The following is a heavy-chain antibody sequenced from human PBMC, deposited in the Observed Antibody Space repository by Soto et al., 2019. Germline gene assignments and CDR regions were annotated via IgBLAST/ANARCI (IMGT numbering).Heavy chain of an antibody. J-gene: IGHJ4*02. CDR2: INHSGST. Sequence: SETLSLTCAVYGGSFSGYYWSWIRQPPGKGLEWIGEINHSGSTNYNPSLKSRVTISVDTSKNQFSLKLSSVTAADTAVYYCARVMRNHLFGYYFDYWGQGTLVTVSS. D-gene: IGHD3-10*01. CDR3: ARVMRNHLFGYYFDY. CDR1: GGSFSGYY. V-gene: IGHV4-34*01.